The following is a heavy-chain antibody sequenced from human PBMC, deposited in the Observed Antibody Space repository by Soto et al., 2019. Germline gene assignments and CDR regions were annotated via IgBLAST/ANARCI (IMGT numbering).Heavy chain of an antibody. CDR3: ASRTRNYGSGSLPVHRWFDP. Sequence: PSETLSLTCAVYGGSFSGYYWSWIRQPPGKGLEWIGEINHSGSTNYNPSLKSRVTISVDTSKNQFSLKLSSVTAADTAVYYCASRTRNYGSGSLPVHRWFDPWGQGTLVTVSS. D-gene: IGHD3-10*01. CDR2: INHSGST. CDR1: GGSFSGYY. V-gene: IGHV4-34*01. J-gene: IGHJ5*02.